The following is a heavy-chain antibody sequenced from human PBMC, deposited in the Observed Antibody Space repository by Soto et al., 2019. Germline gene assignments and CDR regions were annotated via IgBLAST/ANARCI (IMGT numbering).Heavy chain of an antibody. CDR1: GGSISSYY. CDR3: ARQGFGQLHGLVDV. V-gene: IGHV4-59*08. CDR2: IHHSGST. Sequence: PSETLSLTCTVSGGSISSYYWSWIRQPPGKGLEWIGYIHHSGSTSYNPSLKSRVTMSVDTSKNQFSLKVNSVTAADTALYYCARQGFGQLHGLVDVWGPGTTVTV. J-gene: IGHJ6*02. D-gene: IGHD3-10*01.